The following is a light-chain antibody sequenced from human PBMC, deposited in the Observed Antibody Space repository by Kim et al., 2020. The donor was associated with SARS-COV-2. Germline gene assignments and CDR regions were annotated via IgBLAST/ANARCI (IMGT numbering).Light chain of an antibody. V-gene: IGLV3-21*04. CDR1: SMESKG. J-gene: IGLJ2*01. CDR2: YDS. Sequence: GKAAEITCGGNSMESKGVPWYQQKPGQAPVLVIYYDSDRPSGIPERFSGSNAGNTATLTISRVEAGDEADYYCQVWDSSSDHPGVVFGGGTQLTVL. CDR3: QVWDSSSDHPGVV.